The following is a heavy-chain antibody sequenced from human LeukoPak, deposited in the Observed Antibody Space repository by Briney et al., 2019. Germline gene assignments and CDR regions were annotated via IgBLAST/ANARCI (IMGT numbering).Heavy chain of an antibody. CDR2: IYTSGST. CDR3: ARVAYGGNSGFPFDY. V-gene: IGHV4-61*02. CDR1: GGSIISGSYY. J-gene: IGHJ4*02. Sequence: SETLSLTCTVSGGSIISGSYYWSWIRQPAGKGLVWIGRIYTSGSTNYNPSLKSRVTISVDTSKNQFSLKLSSVTAADTAVYYCARVAYGGNSGFPFDYWGQGTLVTVSS. D-gene: IGHD4-23*01.